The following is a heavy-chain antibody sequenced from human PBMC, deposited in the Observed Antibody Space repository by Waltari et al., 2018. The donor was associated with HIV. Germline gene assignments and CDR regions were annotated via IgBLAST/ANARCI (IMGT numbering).Heavy chain of an antibody. CDR1: GFTFSSYW. CDR3: ASGYSSSWRSDYYYYGMDV. V-gene: IGHV3-74*01. D-gene: IGHD6-13*01. J-gene: IGHJ6*02. CDR2: INSDGSST. Sequence: EVQLVESGGGLVQPGGSLRLSCAASGFTFSSYWMHWVRQAPGKGLVWVSSINSDGSSTSEADSWKGRFTISRDNAKNTLYRQMNSLRAEDTAVYYCASGYSSSWRSDYYYYGMDVWGQGTTVTVSS.